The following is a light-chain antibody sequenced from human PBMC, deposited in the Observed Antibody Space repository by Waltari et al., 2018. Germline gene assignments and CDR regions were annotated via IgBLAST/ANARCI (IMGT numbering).Light chain of an antibody. Sequence: QSVLTQPPSVSGAPGQSVTIPCTGSSSNTGAGYVVHWYQQIPGSAPKVLIYRDDNRPSGVPGRFSGSKSGTSASLSVTGLHVEDEADYFCQSYDRDLNAVLFGGGTKLTVL. CDR1: SSNTGAGYV. V-gene: IGLV1-40*01. CDR2: RDD. J-gene: IGLJ2*01. CDR3: QSYDRDLNAVL.